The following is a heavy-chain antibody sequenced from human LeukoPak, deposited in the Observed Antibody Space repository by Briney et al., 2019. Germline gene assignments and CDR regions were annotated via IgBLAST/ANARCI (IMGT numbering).Heavy chain of an antibody. CDR1: GFTVSSYW. J-gene: IGHJ5*02. CDR2: IKQDGSEK. CDR3: ARDDAYGSFDP. Sequence: GGSLRLSCAAAGFTVSSYWMSWVRQAPGKGLEWVANIKQDGSEKYYVDSVKGRFTISRDNAKNSLYLQMNRLSAEDTAVYHCARDDAYGSFDPWGQGTLVTVSS. D-gene: IGHD2-8*01. V-gene: IGHV3-7*01.